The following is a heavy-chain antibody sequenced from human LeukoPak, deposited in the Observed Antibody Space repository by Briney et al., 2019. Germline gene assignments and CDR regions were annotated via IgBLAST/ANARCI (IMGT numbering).Heavy chain of an antibody. Sequence: SETLSLTCTVSGDSITSYYWSWIRQPPGKGLECIGYIYYSGTTYYNPSLKSRVTISVDTSKNQFSLKLSSVTAADTAVYYCARVRRDGYNSPDYWGQGTLVTVSS. J-gene: IGHJ4*02. CDR3: ARVRRDGYNSPDY. D-gene: IGHD5-24*01. CDR1: GDSITSYY. V-gene: IGHV4-59*01. CDR2: IYYSGTT.